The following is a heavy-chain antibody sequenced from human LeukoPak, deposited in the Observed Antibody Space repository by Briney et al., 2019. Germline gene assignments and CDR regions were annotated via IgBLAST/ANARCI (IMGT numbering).Heavy chain of an antibody. CDR2: TIPIFGTA. V-gene: IGHV1-69*06. Sequence: SVKVSCKASGGTFSSYAISWVRQAPGQGLEWMGGTIPIFGTANYAQKFQGRVTITADKSTSTAYMELSSLRSEDTAAYYCATEVESYSSGWDDAFDIWGQGTMVTVSS. CDR3: ATEVESYSSGWDDAFDI. CDR1: GGTFSSYA. J-gene: IGHJ3*02. D-gene: IGHD6-19*01.